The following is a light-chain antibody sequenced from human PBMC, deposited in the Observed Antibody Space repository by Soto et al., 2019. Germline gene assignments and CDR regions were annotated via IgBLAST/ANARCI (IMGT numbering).Light chain of an antibody. Sequence: QSALTQPRSVSGSPGQTVTISCTGTNSDVGGYNYVSWYQQHPGKAPKLMIYDVSKWPSGVPDRFSGSKSANTASLTISGLQAEDDADYYCCSYAGSFTVLFGGGTKVTVL. CDR1: NSDVGGYNY. J-gene: IGLJ2*01. CDR3: CSYAGSFTVL. V-gene: IGLV2-11*01. CDR2: DVS.